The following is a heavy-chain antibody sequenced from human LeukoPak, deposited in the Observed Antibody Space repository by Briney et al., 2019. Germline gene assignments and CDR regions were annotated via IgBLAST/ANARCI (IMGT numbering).Heavy chain of an antibody. D-gene: IGHD3-22*01. J-gene: IGHJ4*02. CDR3: AKDGAPSYYYDSSGYYDY. V-gene: IGHV3-23*01. CDR1: GFTFSSYA. CDR2: ISGSGGST. Sequence: GGSLRLSCAASGFTFSSYAMSWVRQAPGKGLEWVSAISGSGGSTYYADSVKGRFTIPRDNSKNTLYLQMNSLRAEDTAVYYCAKDGAPSYYYDSSGYYDYWGQGTLVTVSS.